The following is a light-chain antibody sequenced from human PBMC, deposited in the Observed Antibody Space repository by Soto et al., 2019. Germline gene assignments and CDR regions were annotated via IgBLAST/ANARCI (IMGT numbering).Light chain of an antibody. Sequence: EIVLTQSPGTLSFSPGERATLSCRASQSVSSSYLAWYQQKPGQAPRLLIYGASSSATGIPDRFSGSGSGKDFTLTISRLEPEDFAVYFCQQYGSSPYTFGQGTKLEIK. J-gene: IGKJ2*01. CDR3: QQYGSSPYT. CDR2: GAS. V-gene: IGKV3-20*01. CDR1: QSVSSSY.